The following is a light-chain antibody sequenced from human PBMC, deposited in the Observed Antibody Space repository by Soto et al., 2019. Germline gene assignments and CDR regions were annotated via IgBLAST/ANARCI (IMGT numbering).Light chain of an antibody. CDR2: GAS. CDR1: QGVFSN. Sequence: EIVLTQSPATLSVSPGERATLSCRASQGVFSNLAWYQQKPGQAPRLLIYGASTRASAIPARFSGRGSGTDFTLTISRLQSEDFAVYCCHQYHNWPRTFGQGTKVDIK. V-gene: IGKV3D-15*01. J-gene: IGKJ1*01. CDR3: HQYHNWPRT.